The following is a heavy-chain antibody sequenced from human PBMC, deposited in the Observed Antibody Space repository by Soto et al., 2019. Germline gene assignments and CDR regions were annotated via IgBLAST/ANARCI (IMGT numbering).Heavy chain of an antibody. Sequence: QVQLVESGGGVVQPGRSLRLSCVASGFTFSSYAIHWVRQAPGKGLEWVAAISYDGSGKYYADSVKGRFTISRDNSKNPLYLQMNSLRVEDTAVYYCARDARIGTDWYFDLWGRGTLVTVSS. CDR1: GFTFSSYA. V-gene: IGHV3-30-3*01. D-gene: IGHD1-26*01. J-gene: IGHJ2*01. CDR2: ISYDGSGK. CDR3: ARDARIGTDWYFDL.